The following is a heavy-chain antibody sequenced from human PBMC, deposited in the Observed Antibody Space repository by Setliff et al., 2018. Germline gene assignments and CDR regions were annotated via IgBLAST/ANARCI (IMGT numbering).Heavy chain of an antibody. CDR3: ATLPYSSGPLHDY. D-gene: IGHD6-19*01. CDR2: VFYNGAA. J-gene: IGHJ4*02. V-gene: IGHV4-59*08. CDR1: GDSISDAS. Sequence: SETLSLTCTVSGDSISDASIMAWIRQPPGKGLEFIGYVFYNGAAKYDPSLKSRVTMSVDTSKTQFSLKLSSVIAADTAVYYCATLPYSSGPLHDYWGQGTLVTVSS.